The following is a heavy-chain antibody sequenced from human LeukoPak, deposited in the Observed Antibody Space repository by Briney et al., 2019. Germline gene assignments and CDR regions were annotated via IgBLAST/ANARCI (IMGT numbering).Heavy chain of an antibody. CDR2: ICSSSSYI. J-gene: IGHJ5*02. Sequence: GGSLRLSCAASGFTFSSYSMNWVRQAPGKGLEWVSSICSSSSYIYYADSVKGRFTISRDNAKNSLYLQMNSLRAEDTAVYYCARSLVVPAGIREVNWFDPWGQGTLVTVSS. CDR1: GFTFSSYS. V-gene: IGHV3-21*01. D-gene: IGHD2-2*02. CDR3: ARSLVVPAGIREVNWFDP.